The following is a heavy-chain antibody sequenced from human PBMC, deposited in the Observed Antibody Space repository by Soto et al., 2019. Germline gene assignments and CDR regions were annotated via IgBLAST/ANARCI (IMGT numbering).Heavy chain of an antibody. D-gene: IGHD2-21*02. CDR2: INYSGRT. Sequence: QVQLQESGPGLVKPSQTLSLTCTVSGGSISSGGYYWSWIRQHPGKGLEWIGYINYSGRTYYNPSLKSRVTIPVDTSKNQFSLKLSSVTAADTAVYYCARIRAGGGDSPYYFDYWGQGTPVTVSS. J-gene: IGHJ4*02. CDR3: ARIRAGGGDSPYYFDY. V-gene: IGHV4-31*03. CDR1: GGSISSGGYY.